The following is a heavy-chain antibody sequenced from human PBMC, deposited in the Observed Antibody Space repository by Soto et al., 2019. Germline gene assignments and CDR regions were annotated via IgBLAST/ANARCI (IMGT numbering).Heavy chain of an antibody. J-gene: IGHJ5*02. CDR2: IIPIFGTA. CDR1: GCTFSSYA. V-gene: IGHV1-69*12. D-gene: IGHD3-22*01. Sequence: QVQRVQSGAEVKKPGSSVKVSCKASGCTFSSYAITWVRQAPGQGLEWMGGIIPIFGTANYAQKFQARVTITADESTSTASMELSSLRSEDTAVYYCARDRGPSSGYYPYWFDPWGQGTLVTVSS. CDR3: ARDRGPSSGYYPYWFDP.